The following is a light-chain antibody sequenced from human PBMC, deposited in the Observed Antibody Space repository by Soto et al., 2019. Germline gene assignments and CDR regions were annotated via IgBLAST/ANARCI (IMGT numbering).Light chain of an antibody. CDR3: QQYKTWPYT. CDR2: GAS. Sequence: EIVMTQSPATLSVSPGERDTISCRASQRVSSNSAWYQQKPGQAPRRLISGASTRATGIPDRFSGSGSGTEFICTTSSLQSEDVAVYYFQQYKTWPYTFGQGTKLEIK. CDR1: QRVSSN. V-gene: IGKV3-15*01. J-gene: IGKJ2*01.